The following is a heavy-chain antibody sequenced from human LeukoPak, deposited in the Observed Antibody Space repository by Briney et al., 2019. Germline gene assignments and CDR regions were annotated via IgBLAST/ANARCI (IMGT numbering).Heavy chain of an antibody. CDR2: ISGSGGST. D-gene: IGHD3-10*01. J-gene: IGHJ4*02. V-gene: IGHV3-23*01. Sequence: GGSLRLSCAASGFTFSSYAMSWVRQAPGKGLEWVSAISGSGGSTYYADSVKGRFTIYRDNSKNTLYLQMNSLRAEGTAVYYCAKAKSMVQPEYFDYWGQGTLVTVSS. CDR1: GFTFSSYA. CDR3: AKAKSMVQPEYFDY.